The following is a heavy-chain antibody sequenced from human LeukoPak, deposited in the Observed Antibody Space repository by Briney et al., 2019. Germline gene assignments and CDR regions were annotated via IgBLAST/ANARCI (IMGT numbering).Heavy chain of an antibody. J-gene: IGHJ4*02. CDR1: GGTFSSFA. CDR2: IIPFFGTA. V-gene: IGHV1-69*13. Sequence: SVKVSCKASGGTFSSFAISWVRQAPGQGLEWMGGIIPFFGTANYAQKFQGRVTITADESTSTAYMELSSLRSEDTAAYYCARAFGRGYSYSYGVYWGQGTLVTVSS. D-gene: IGHD5-18*01. CDR3: ARAFGRGYSYSYGVY.